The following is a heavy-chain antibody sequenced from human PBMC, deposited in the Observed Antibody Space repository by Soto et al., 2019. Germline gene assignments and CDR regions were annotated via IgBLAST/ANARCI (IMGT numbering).Heavy chain of an antibody. J-gene: IGHJ4*02. Sequence: SETLSLTCTVSGGSISSSSYYWGWIRQPPGKGLEWIGSIYYSGSTYYNPSLKSRVTISVDTSKNQFSLKLSSVTAADTAVYYCARLDYGDGGEHQIPFDYWGQGTLVTVSS. CDR1: GGSISSSSYY. V-gene: IGHV4-39*01. D-gene: IGHD4-17*01. CDR3: ARLDYGDGGEHQIPFDY. CDR2: IYYSGST.